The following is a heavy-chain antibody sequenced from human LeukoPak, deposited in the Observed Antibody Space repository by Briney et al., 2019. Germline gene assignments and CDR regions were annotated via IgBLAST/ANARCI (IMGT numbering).Heavy chain of an antibody. D-gene: IGHD3-9*01. CDR3: ARGRLFNFDWLSLDY. CDR1: GFTFSTYS. J-gene: IGHJ4*02. V-gene: IGHV3-21*01. CDR2: ISSSSSSI. Sequence: GGSLRLSCAASGFTFSTYSMNWVRQAPGKGLEWVSSISSSSSSIYYSDSVKGRFTVSRDNAKNSLYLQMNSLRAEDTAVYYCARGRLFNFDWLSLDYWGQGTLVTVSS.